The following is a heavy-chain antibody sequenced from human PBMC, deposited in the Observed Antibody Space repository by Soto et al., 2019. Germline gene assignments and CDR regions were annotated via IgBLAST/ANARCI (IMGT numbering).Heavy chain of an antibody. J-gene: IGHJ6*02. Sequence: GGSLRLSCAASGFTFSSYAMSWVRQAPGKGLEWVSAISGSGGSTYYADSVKGRFTISRDNSKNTLYLQMNSLRAEDTAVYYCAKDPLVTMIVVVRPDPGYHYYGMDVWGQGTTVTVSS. D-gene: IGHD3-22*01. V-gene: IGHV3-23*01. CDR3: AKDPLVTMIVVVRPDPGYHYYGMDV. CDR2: ISGSGGST. CDR1: GFTFSSYA.